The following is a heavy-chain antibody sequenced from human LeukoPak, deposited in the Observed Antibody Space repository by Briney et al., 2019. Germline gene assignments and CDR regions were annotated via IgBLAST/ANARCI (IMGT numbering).Heavy chain of an antibody. CDR3: ARDLSGAFDI. CDR2: IIPIFGTA. V-gene: IGHV1-69*05. Sequence: SVKVSCKASGGTFSSYAISWVRQAPGQGLEWMGGIIPIFGTANYAQKFQGRVAITTDESTSTAYMELSSLRSEDTAVYYCARDLSGAFDIWGQGTMVTVSS. J-gene: IGHJ3*02. CDR1: GGTFSSYA.